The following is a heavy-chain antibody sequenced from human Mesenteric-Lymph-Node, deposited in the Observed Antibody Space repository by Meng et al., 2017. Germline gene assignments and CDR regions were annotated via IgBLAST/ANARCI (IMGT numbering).Heavy chain of an antibody. CDR2: IXRGGTT. J-gene: IGHJ5*02. CDR1: GFSVSSNY. CDR3: ARGHVIMVTAPFDP. V-gene: IGHV3-66*02. D-gene: IGHD2-21*02. Sequence: EVQLVASGGGLVQPGGSLRLSCAASGFSVSSNYMSWVRQAPGKGLEWVSVIXRGGTTYYADSVKGRFTISRDKSKNTLYLQMNSLTVEDTAVYYCARGHVIMVTAPFDPWGQGTLVTVSS.